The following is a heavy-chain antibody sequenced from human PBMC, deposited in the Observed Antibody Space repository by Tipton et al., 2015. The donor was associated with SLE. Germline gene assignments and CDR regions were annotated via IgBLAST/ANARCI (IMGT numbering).Heavy chain of an antibody. V-gene: IGHV3-23*03. CDR1: GFTFSKYVTFSSSV. D-gene: IGHD3-10*01. CDR2: IYSSGGSA. Sequence: SLRLSCAASGFTFSKYVTFSSSVMNWVRQIPGKGLEWVSLIYSSGGSAYYADSVRGRFTISRDDSRNMLYLQMDSLRPEDTAIYYCARGSLTVVQGIKETKPRRYKWFAPWAREPWSPSPQ. CDR3: ARGSLTVVQGIKETKPRRYKWFAP. J-gene: IGHJ5*02.